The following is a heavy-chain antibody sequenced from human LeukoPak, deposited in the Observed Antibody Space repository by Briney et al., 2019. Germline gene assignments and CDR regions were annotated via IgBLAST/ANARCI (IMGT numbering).Heavy chain of an antibody. CDR1: GFTFSNYA. V-gene: IGHV3-30*04. CDR3: ARDRRSVVVAAPYFQH. J-gene: IGHJ1*01. Sequence: GGSLRLSCAASGFTFSNYAMHWVRQAPGKGLEWVAVIFYDGTIAYYADSFKGRFTISRDNSKDTLYLQMNSLRAEDTAVYYCARDRRSVVVAAPYFQHWGQGTLVTVSS. D-gene: IGHD2-15*01. CDR2: IFYDGTIA.